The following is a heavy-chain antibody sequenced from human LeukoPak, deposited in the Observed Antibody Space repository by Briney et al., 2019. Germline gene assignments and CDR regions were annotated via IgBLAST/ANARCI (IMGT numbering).Heavy chain of an antibody. V-gene: IGHV1-69*06. CDR3: ARDPGGGYCFDY. CDR1: GGTFSSYA. D-gene: IGHD3-16*01. Sequence: EASVKVSCKASGGTFSSYAISWVRQAPGQGLEWMGGIIPIFGTANYAQKFQGRVTITADKSTSTAYMELSSLRSEDTAVYYCARDPGGGYCFDYWGQGILVTVSS. J-gene: IGHJ4*02. CDR2: IIPIFGTA.